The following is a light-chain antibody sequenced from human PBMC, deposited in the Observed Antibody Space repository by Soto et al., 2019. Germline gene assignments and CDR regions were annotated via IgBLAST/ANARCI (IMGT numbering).Light chain of an antibody. CDR3: LLSYSGALLV. CDR1: TGAVTSGHY. V-gene: IGLV7-46*01. CDR2: DTS. Sequence: QAVVTQEPSLTVSPGGTVTLTCGSSTGAVTSGHYPYWFQQKPGQAPRTLIYDTSNKHFWTPARFSGSLLGGKAALTLSGAQPEDEAEYYCLLSYSGALLVFGGGTKLTVL. J-gene: IGLJ3*02.